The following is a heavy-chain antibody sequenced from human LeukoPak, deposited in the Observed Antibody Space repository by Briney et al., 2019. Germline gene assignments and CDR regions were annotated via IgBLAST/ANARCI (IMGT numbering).Heavy chain of an antibody. CDR1: GFTFSSYG. CDR3: AKDLEYCSGGSCWYYYYGMDV. CDR2: ISYDGSNK. D-gene: IGHD2-15*01. V-gene: IGHV3-30*18. Sequence: GRSLRLSCAASGFTFSSYGMHWVRQAPGKGLEWVAVISYDGSNKYYADSVKGRFTISRDNSKNTPYLQMNSLRAEDTAVYYCAKDLEYCSGGSCWYYYYGMDVWGQGTTVTVSS. J-gene: IGHJ6*02.